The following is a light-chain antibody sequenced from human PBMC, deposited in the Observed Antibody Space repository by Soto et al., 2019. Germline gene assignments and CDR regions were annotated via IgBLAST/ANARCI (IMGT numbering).Light chain of an antibody. CDR3: QQYNSYSEA. V-gene: IGKV1-5*01. Sequence: DIPMTQSPATLSASVGDRVSITCRASQDISRWLAWYQQKPGKAPKVLIWDASSLQRGVPSRFTGSGSGTEFTLTINGLQPDDFATYYCQQYNSYSEAFGQGTKVDIK. CDR2: DAS. J-gene: IGKJ1*01. CDR1: QDISRW.